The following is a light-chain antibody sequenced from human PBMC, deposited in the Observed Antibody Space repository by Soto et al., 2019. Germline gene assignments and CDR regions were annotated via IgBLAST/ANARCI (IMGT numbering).Light chain of an antibody. V-gene: IGLV1-44*01. J-gene: IGLJ2*01. CDR2: SNN. Sequence: QSVLTQPPSASGTPGQRVTISCSGSSSNIGSNTVNWYQQFPGTAPKLLIYSNNQRPSGGPDRFSGSKSGTSASLAISGLQSEDEADYYCAAWDDSLHGVVFGGGTQLTVL. CDR3: AAWDDSLHGVV. CDR1: SSNIGSNT.